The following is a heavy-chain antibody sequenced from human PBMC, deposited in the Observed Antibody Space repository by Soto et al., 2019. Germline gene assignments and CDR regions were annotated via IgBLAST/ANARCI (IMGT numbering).Heavy chain of an antibody. D-gene: IGHD3-22*01. J-gene: IGHJ4*02. CDR1: GFTFSSYA. Sequence: GGSLRLSCAASGFTFSSYAMHWVRQAPGKGLEWVAVISYDGSNKYYADSVKGRFTISRDNSKNTLYLQMNSLRAEDTAVYYCAREGTYYYDSSGSPINYFDYWGQGTLVTVSS. CDR2: ISYDGSNK. V-gene: IGHV3-30-3*01. CDR3: AREGTYYYDSSGSPINYFDY.